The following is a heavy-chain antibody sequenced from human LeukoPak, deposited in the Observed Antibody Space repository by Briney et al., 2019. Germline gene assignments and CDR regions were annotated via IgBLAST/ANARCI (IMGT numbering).Heavy chain of an antibody. CDR3: ASAFGYSSRYGMDV. Sequence: GGSLRLSCAASGFTFSSYEMNWVRQAPGKGLEWVSYTSSSGSTTYYADSVKGRFIISRDNAKNSLYLQMNSLRAEDTAVYYCASAFGYSSRYGMDVWGQGTTVTVSS. D-gene: IGHD6-13*01. V-gene: IGHV3-48*03. CDR1: GFTFSSYE. J-gene: IGHJ6*02. CDR2: TSSSGSTT.